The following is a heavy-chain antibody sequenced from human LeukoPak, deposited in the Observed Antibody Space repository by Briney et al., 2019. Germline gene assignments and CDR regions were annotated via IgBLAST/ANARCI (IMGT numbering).Heavy chain of an antibody. J-gene: IGHJ4*02. CDR1: EFTFSAYR. Sequence: KPGGSLRLSCVVSEFTFSAYRMIWVRQAPGKGLEWVSSISSSSDSISYADSVKGRFTVSRDNAKNSMYLLMSSLRAEDTAVYYCARLLRRSGYYADYWGQGTLVTVSS. CDR2: ISSSSDSI. V-gene: IGHV3-21*01. D-gene: IGHD3-3*01. CDR3: ARLLRRSGYYADY.